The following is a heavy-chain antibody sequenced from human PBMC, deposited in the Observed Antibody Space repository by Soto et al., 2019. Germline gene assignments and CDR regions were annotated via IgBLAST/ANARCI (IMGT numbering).Heavy chain of an antibody. Sequence: GGSLRLSCAASGFTFSSYWMHWVRQAPGKGLEWVSVIYSGGSTYYADSVKGRFTISRDNSKNTLYLQMNSLRAEDTAVYYCARDSAGYSSGSVPYWGQGTLVTVSS. CDR3: ARDSAGYSSGSVPY. J-gene: IGHJ4*02. CDR1: GFTFSSYW. CDR2: IYSGGST. D-gene: IGHD6-19*01. V-gene: IGHV3-66*01.